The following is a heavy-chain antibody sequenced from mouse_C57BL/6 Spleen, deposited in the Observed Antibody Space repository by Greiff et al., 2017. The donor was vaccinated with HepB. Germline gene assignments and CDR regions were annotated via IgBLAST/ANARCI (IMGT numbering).Heavy chain of an antibody. CDR1: GYAFSSSW. J-gene: IGHJ4*01. CDR2: IYPGDGDT. Sequence: QVQLQQSGPELVKPGASVKISCKASGYAFSSSWMNWVKQRPGKGLEWIGRIYPGDGDTNYNGKFKGKATLTADKSSSTAYMQLSSLTSEDSAVYFCARGPYDYDERDYWGQGTSVTVSS. D-gene: IGHD2-4*01. V-gene: IGHV1-82*01. CDR3: ARGPYDYDERDY.